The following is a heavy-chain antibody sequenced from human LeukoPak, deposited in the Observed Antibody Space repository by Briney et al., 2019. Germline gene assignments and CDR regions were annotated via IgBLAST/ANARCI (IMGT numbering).Heavy chain of an antibody. V-gene: IGHV3-64*01. CDR3: ARADGWEAAAGTGGIRFQH. J-gene: IGHJ1*01. D-gene: IGHD6-13*01. CDR2: ISSNGGST. Sequence: GGSLRLSCAASGFAFSSYAMHWVRQAPGKGLEYVSAISSNGGSTYYANSVKGRFTISRDNSKNTLYLQMGSLRAEDMAVYYCARADGWEAAAGTGGIRFQHWGQGTLVTVSS. CDR1: GFAFSSYA.